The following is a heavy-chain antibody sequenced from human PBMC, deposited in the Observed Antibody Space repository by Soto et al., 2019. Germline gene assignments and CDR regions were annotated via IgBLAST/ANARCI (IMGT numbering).Heavy chain of an antibody. CDR2: IYHSGST. Sequence: SETLSLTCAVYGGSLSSGGYSWSWIRQPPGKGLEWIGYIYHSGSTYYNPSLKSRVTISVDRSKNQFSLKLSSVTAADTAVYYCARVPDYWAQGTLVNVSS. CDR1: GGSLSSGGYS. J-gene: IGHJ4*02. CDR3: ARVPDY. V-gene: IGHV4-30-2*01.